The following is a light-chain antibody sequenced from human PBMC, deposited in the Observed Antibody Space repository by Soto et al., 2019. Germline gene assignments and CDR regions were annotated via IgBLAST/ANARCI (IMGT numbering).Light chain of an antibody. V-gene: IGKV3-15*01. CDR1: QTLYNN. CDR3: QQYSDWPLT. CDR2: GAS. J-gene: IGKJ4*02. Sequence: EIVMTQSPATLSVSPGARATLSCRASQTLYNNLAWYQQKLGQAPRLLIYGASARATDIPARFSGSGSGTEFTLTISGLQSEDFAIYYCQQYSDWPLTVGGGTKVEIK.